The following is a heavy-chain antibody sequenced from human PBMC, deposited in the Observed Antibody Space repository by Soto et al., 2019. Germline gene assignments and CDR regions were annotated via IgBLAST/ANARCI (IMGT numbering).Heavy chain of an antibody. Sequence: QVQLVESGGGLVKPGGSLRLSCAASGFTFSDYYMSWIRQAPGKGLAWVSYISSSGSTISYAASVKGRFTISRDSAKNSLYLQMNRLRAEATAVYYCARFSSVLGGLDPWGQGTLVTVSS. J-gene: IGHJ5*02. D-gene: IGHD3-3*02. CDR3: ARFSSVLGGLDP. V-gene: IGHV3-11*01. CDR1: GFTFSDYY. CDR2: ISSSGSTI.